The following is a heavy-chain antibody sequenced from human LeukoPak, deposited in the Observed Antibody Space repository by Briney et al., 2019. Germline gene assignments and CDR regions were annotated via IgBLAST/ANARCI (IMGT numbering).Heavy chain of an antibody. CDR3: ARDAYSSSPSHYYYGMDV. J-gene: IGHJ6*02. CDR2: IYSGGIT. Sequence: GGSLRLSCAASGFTVSSHYMSWVRQAPGKGPEWVSVIYSGGITYYADSVKGRFTISRDNSKNTVYLQMNSLRAEDMAVYYCARDAYSSSPSHYYYGMDVWGQGTTVIVSS. V-gene: IGHV3-66*01. D-gene: IGHD6-13*01. CDR1: GFTVSSHY.